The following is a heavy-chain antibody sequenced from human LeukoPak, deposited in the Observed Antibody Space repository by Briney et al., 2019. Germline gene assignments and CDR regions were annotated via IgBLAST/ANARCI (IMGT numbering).Heavy chain of an antibody. Sequence: ASVKVSCKASGYTFTTYYLHWVRQAPGQGLEWMGIIIPSGGSTDYAQKFQGRVTITADKSTSTAYMELSSLRSEDTAMYYCARDPGYSSGWYEVDYWGQGTLVTVSS. CDR1: GYTFTTYY. CDR2: IIPSGGST. D-gene: IGHD6-19*01. CDR3: ARDPGYSSGWYEVDY. V-gene: IGHV1-46*01. J-gene: IGHJ4*02.